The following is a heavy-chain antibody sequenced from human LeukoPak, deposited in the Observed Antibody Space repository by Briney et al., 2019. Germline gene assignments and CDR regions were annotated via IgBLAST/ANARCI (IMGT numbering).Heavy chain of an antibody. J-gene: IGHJ4*02. CDR2: ISGDGGTT. V-gene: IGHV3-43*02. CDR3: ATSHGWSPDH. CDR1: GFTFDNYF. Sequence: GGSLRLSCAASGFTFDNYFMHWVRQAPGKGLEWVSFISGDGGTTYYRDSVKGRFTISRDNSKNSLYLQLESLRADDTALYFCATSHGWSPDHWGQGVLVTVSS. D-gene: IGHD6-19*01.